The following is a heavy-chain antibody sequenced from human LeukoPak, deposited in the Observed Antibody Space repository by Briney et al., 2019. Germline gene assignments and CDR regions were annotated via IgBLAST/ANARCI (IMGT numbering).Heavy chain of an antibody. CDR3: ATETNGRHYDY. Sequence: GGSLRLSCTASGLTFSTSGFSWVRQAPGKGLERVASIGPTGSDRYHADSIKGRFTISRDNANNFLYLQMNSLRAEDTAVYYCATETNGRHYDYWGQGTLLTVSS. D-gene: IGHD1-14*01. CDR1: GLTFSTSG. CDR2: IGPTGSDR. V-gene: IGHV3-21*06. J-gene: IGHJ4*02.